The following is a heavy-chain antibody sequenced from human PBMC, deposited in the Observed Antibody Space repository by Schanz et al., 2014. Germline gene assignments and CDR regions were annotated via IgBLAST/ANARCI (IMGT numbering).Heavy chain of an antibody. CDR2: ISGSGDNT. CDR3: ARRITGTHHNPYYHGMDV. J-gene: IGHJ6*02. V-gene: IGHV3-53*01. Sequence: EVQLVESGGGLIQPGGSLRLSCVASGFTVSSNYMSWVRQAPGKGLEWVSAISGSGDNTFYADSVKGRFTISRDNSKNALYLQMNSLRAEDTAVYYCARRITGTHHNPYYHGMDVWGQGTTVTVS. D-gene: IGHD1-20*01. CDR1: GFTVSSNY.